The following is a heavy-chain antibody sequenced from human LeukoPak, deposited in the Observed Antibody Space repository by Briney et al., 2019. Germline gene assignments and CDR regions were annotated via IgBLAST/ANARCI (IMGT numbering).Heavy chain of an antibody. D-gene: IGHD2-8*02. V-gene: IGHV4-59*01. CDR1: GGSISNYY. CDR2: IYYRGST. CDR3: ARAPDGGHGDY. Sequence: SETLSLTCTVSGGSISNYYWSWIRQPPGKGLEWIGYIYYRGSTNYNPSLKSRVTISIDTSENQFSLKLSSVTAADTAVYYCARAPDGGHGDYWGQGTLVTVSS. J-gene: IGHJ4*02.